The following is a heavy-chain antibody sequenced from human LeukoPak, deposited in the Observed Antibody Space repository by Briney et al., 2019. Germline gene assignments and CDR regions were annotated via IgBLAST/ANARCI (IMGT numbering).Heavy chain of an antibody. CDR3: ARGRGYSYGYPTDY. V-gene: IGHV4-59*01. CDR1: GGSISSYY. Sequence: SETLSLTCTVSGGSISSYYWSWIRQPPGKGREWIGYIYYSGSTNYNPSLKSRVTISVATSKNQFSLKLSSVTAADTAVYYCARGRGYSYGYPTDYWGQGTLVTVSS. D-gene: IGHD5-18*01. J-gene: IGHJ4*02. CDR2: IYYSGST.